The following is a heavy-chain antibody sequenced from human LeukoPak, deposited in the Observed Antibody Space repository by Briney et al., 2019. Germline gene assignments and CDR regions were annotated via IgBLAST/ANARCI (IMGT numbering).Heavy chain of an antibody. CDR1: GFIFSNYG. D-gene: IGHD3-22*01. CDR2: ISASGSAT. Sequence: GGSLRLSCAASGFIFSNYGMNWVRQAPGKGLEWVAAISASGSATYYADSVKGRFTISRDNSKNTLYLQMNSLRAEDTAVYYCAKVHDSSGYYAGPARYWGQGTLVTVSS. V-gene: IGHV3-23*01. CDR3: AKVHDSSGYYAGPARY. J-gene: IGHJ4*02.